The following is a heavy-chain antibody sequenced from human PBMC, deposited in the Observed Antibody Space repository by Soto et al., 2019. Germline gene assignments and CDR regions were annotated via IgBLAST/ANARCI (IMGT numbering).Heavy chain of an antibody. D-gene: IGHD2-2*01. J-gene: IGHJ2*01. CDR3: AIVGDCCISTRCSPCTDTRFDL. CDR2: ISPYNGNT. CDR1: GYTFTNYG. V-gene: IGHV1-18*01. Sequence: QVQLVQSGDEVKKPGASVKVSCKASGYTFTNYGISGVRQAPGQGLEWMGWISPYNGNTKYPQKLQGRVTMTTDTSTRTTYVERSSLRSDDTAGYFCAIVGDCCISTRCSPCTDTRFDLWGRRSLVTVSS.